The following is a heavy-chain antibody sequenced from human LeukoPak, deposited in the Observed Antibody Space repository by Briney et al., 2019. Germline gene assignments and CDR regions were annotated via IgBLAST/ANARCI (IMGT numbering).Heavy chain of an antibody. CDR1: GYTLTELA. D-gene: IGHD5-12*01. V-gene: IGHV1-24*01. CDR2: FDPEDVET. J-gene: IGHJ4*02. Sequence: ASVKVSCKVSGYTLTELAIHWVRQAPGKGLEWMGGFDPEDVETIYAQKFQGRVTMTGDTYTDTAYMELSSLRSEDTAVYYCATYSGYAAYWGQGTLVSVSS. CDR3: ATYSGYAAY.